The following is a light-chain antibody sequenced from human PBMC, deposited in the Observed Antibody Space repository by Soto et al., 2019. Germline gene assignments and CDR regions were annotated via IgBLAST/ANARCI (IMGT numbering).Light chain of an antibody. CDR2: AAS. V-gene: IGKV1-8*01. J-gene: IGKJ1*01. CDR3: QQYYSYPRT. CDR1: QGISSY. Sequence: AIRMTQSPSSLSASTGDRVTITCRASQGISSYLAWYQQKPGKAPKLLIYAASTLQSGVPSRFSGSGSGTDFTLTISCLQSEDFACYYCQQYYSYPRTFGQGTKVEIK.